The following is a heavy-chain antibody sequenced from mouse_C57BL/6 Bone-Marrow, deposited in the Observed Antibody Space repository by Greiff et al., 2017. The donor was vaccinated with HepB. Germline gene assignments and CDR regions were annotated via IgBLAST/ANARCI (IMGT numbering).Heavy chain of an antibody. Sequence: EASGIDFSRYWMSWVRRAPGKGLEWIGEINPDSSTINYAPSLKDKFIISRDNAKNTLYLQMSKVRSEDTALYYCASGLWLRRDWYFDVWGTGTTVTVSS. D-gene: IGHD2-2*01. CDR2: INPDSSTI. CDR1: GIDFSRYW. CDR3: ASGLWLRRDWYFDV. V-gene: IGHV4-1*01. J-gene: IGHJ1*03.